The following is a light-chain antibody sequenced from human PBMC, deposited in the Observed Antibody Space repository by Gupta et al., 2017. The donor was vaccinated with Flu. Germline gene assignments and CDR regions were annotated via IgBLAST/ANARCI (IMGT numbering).Light chain of an antibody. V-gene: IGKV1-5*03. CDR1: QIISNW. CDR3: QHYKSYPYT. Sequence: PSTLSASVGDRVTITCRASQIISNWLAWFQQKPGKAPKLLIYKASSLESGVPPRFSGSGSGTEFTLTISSLQPDDFATYYCQHYKSYPYTFGQGTKLEIK. J-gene: IGKJ2*01. CDR2: KAS.